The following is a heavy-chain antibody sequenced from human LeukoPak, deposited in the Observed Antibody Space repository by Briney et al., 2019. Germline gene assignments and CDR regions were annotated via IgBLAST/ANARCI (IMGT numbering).Heavy chain of an antibody. CDR3: ARGFMYYYDSSGPI. CDR1: GYTFTEYY. J-gene: IGHJ4*02. D-gene: IGHD3-22*01. CDR2: IHPNFGGA. V-gene: IGHV1-2*02. Sequence: ASVTVSCKASGYTFTEYYLHWVRQAPGQGLEWMGLIHPNFGGANYAQKFQGRVTMTSNTSISAVYMELSRLTSDDTAVYYCARGFMYYYDSSGPIWGQGTLVTVSS.